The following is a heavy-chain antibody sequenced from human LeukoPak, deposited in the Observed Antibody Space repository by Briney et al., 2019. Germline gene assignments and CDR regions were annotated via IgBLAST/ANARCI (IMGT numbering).Heavy chain of an antibody. Sequence: ASVKVSFKASGYTFTGYYMHWVRQAPGQGLEWMGWINPNSGGTNYAQKFQGRVTMTRDTSISTAYMELSRLRSDDTAIYYCARTLWGLTLLSSDYWGQGTLVTVSS. V-gene: IGHV1-2*02. J-gene: IGHJ4*02. CDR1: GYTFTGYY. CDR3: ARTLWGLTLLSSDY. CDR2: INPNSGGT. D-gene: IGHD3-16*01.